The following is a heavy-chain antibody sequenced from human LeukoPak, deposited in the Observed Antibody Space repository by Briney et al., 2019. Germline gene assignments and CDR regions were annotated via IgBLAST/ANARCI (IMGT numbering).Heavy chain of an antibody. Sequence: GGSLRLSCAASGFTFSSDAMRWVRQAPGKGLEWVSGISWNSGSIGYADSVKGRFTISRDNAKNSLYLQMNSLRAEDTALYYCAKDIRAYSGSSLDYWGQGTLVTVSS. CDR1: GFTFSSDA. CDR2: ISWNSGSI. J-gene: IGHJ4*02. D-gene: IGHD1-26*01. CDR3: AKDIRAYSGSSLDY. V-gene: IGHV3-9*01.